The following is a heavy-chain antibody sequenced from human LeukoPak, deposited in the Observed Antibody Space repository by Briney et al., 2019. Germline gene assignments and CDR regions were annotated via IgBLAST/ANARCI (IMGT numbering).Heavy chain of an antibody. J-gene: IGHJ4*02. CDR3: AKERRVANWGYSDY. D-gene: IGHD7-27*01. V-gene: IGHV3-30*18. CDR1: GFTFSSYG. CDR2: ISYDGSNK. Sequence: GGSLRLSCAASGFTFSSYGMHWVRQAPGKGLEWVAVISYDGSNKYYADSVKGRFTISRDNSKNTLYLQMNSLRAEDTAVYYCAKERRVANWGYSDYWGQGTLVTVSS.